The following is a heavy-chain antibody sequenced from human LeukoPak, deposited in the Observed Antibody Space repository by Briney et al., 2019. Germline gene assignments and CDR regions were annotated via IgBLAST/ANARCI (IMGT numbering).Heavy chain of an antibody. CDR1: GFTFSSYW. V-gene: IGHV3-7*01. J-gene: IGHJ4*02. CDR2: IKQDGSEK. CDR3: ARPRYHYNYDFWSGAFDY. D-gene: IGHD3-3*01. Sequence: GGSLRLSCAASGFTFSSYWMSWVRQAPGKGLEWVANIKQDGSEKYYVDSVKGRFTISRDNAKNSLYLQMNSLRAEDTAVYYCARPRYHYNYDFWSGAFDYWGQGTLVTVSS.